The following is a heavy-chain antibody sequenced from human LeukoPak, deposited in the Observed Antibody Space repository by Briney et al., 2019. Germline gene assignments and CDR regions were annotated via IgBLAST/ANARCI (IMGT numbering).Heavy chain of an antibody. Sequence: ASVKVSCKASGYTFTGYYMYWVRQAPGQGLEWRGWINPNSGGTNYAQKFQGWVAMTRDTSISTAYMELSRLRSDDTAVYYCARVAGGIYGSGSYLDYWGQGTLVTVSS. D-gene: IGHD3-10*01. CDR1: GYTFTGYY. CDR3: ARVAGGIYGSGSYLDY. CDR2: INPNSGGT. J-gene: IGHJ4*02. V-gene: IGHV1-2*04.